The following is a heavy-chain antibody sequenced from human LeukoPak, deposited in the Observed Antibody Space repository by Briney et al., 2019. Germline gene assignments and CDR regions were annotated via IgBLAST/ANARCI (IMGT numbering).Heavy chain of an antibody. CDR1: GGSISSGDYY. Sequence: SQTLSLTCTVSGGSISSGDYYWSSIRQPPGKGLEWIGYIYYSGSTYYNPSLKSRVTISVDTSKNQFSLKLSSVTAADTAVYYCARGPPAAYCGGDCYLGWDYWGQGTLVSVSS. V-gene: IGHV4-30-4*01. D-gene: IGHD2-21*02. CDR3: ARGPPAAYCGGDCYLGWDY. CDR2: IYYSGST. J-gene: IGHJ4*02.